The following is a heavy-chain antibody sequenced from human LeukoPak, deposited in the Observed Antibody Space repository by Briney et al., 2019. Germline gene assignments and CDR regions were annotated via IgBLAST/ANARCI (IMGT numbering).Heavy chain of an antibody. V-gene: IGHV4-39*01. J-gene: IGHJ4*02. Sequence: SETLSLTCTVSGASISSSSYYWGWIRQPPGKGLEWTGSIYYSGSTYYNQSLKSRVTISVDTSKNQFSLKLSSVTAADTAVYYCASSLAVAGTSQIDYWGQGTLVTVSS. D-gene: IGHD6-19*01. CDR1: GASISSSSYY. CDR2: IYYSGST. CDR3: ASSLAVAGTSQIDY.